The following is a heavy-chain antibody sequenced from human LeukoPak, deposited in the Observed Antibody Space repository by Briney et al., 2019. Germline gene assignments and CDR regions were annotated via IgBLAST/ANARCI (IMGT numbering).Heavy chain of an antibody. Sequence: HPGGSLRLSCAASGFTFSGYSMNWVRQAPGKGLEWVSYISFSVNTKYYGDSVKGRFTISRDNAKNSLYLHMDSLRAEDTAVYYCARASTYYYDSSGYLYWGQGTLVTVSS. J-gene: IGHJ4*02. CDR1: GFTFSGYS. V-gene: IGHV3-48*04. CDR3: ARASTYYYDSSGYLY. D-gene: IGHD3-22*01. CDR2: ISFSVNTK.